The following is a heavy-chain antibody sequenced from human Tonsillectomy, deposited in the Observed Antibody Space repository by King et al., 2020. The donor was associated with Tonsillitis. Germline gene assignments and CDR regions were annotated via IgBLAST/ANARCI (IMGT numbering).Heavy chain of an antibody. CDR2: INPNSGRT. CDR3: ARGLGYGSPNDY. CDR1: GYTFTGYY. D-gene: IGHD3-10*01. Sequence: QVQLVESGAEVKKPGASVRVSCKASGYTFTGYYMHWVRQAPGQGLEWMGWINPNSGRTNYAQKFQGRVTMTRDTSISAAYMELSRLRSDDTAVYYCARGLGYGSPNDYWSQGTLVTVSS. V-gene: IGHV1-2*02. J-gene: IGHJ4*02.